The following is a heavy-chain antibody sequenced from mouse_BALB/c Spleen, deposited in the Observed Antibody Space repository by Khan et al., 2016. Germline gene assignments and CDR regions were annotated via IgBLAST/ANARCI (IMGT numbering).Heavy chain of an antibody. Sequence: EVQLQESGPDLVKPSQSLSLTCTVTGYSITSGYSWHWIRQFPGNKLEWMGYIHYSGSTNYNPSLKSRITITRDTSKHQFLLQLNSVTTEDKDKKYSARWGRTAQADYHVVDYWGQGTSVTASS. D-gene: IGHD3-2*02. V-gene: IGHV3-1*02. CDR3: ARWGRTAQADYHVVDY. CDR2: IHYSGST. CDR1: GYSITSGYS. J-gene: IGHJ4*01.